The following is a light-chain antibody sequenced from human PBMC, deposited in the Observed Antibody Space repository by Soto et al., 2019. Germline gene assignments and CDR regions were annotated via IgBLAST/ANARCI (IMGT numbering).Light chain of an antibody. CDR1: QSISSY. CDR3: QQSYSTPH. Sequence: DIQMTQSPSSLSASVGDRVTITCRASQSISSYLNWYQQKPGKAPKHLIYAASSLQCGVPSRFSSRGSGTDFTLTISSLQPEDFATYYCQQSYSTPHFGPGTKVDIK. CDR2: AAS. J-gene: IGKJ3*01. V-gene: IGKV1-39*01.